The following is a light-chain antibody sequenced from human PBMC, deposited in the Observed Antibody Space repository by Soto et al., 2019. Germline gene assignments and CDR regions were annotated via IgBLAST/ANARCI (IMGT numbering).Light chain of an antibody. CDR1: SSDVGGYNY. J-gene: IGLJ1*01. CDR2: DVD. CDR3: GSWDSSLSAYV. V-gene: IGLV2-11*01. Sequence: QSVLTQPRSVSGSPGQSVTISCTGTSSDVGGYNYVSWYQHHTGKAPKLMIYDVDKRPSGIPDRFSGSKSGTSATLGITGFQTGDEADYYCGSWDSSLSAYVFGTGTKVTVL.